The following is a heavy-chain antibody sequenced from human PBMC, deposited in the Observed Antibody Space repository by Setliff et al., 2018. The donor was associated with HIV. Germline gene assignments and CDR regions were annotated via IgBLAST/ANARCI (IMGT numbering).Heavy chain of an antibody. Sequence: ASVKVSCKASGYTFTNFAISWVRQAPGQGLEWMGWISANNGNTNYAQKLQDRVTMTTDTSTGTAHLELRSLRSDDTAVYYCARDHTYYGMDVWGQGTTVTVSS. CDR1: GYTFTNFA. J-gene: IGHJ6*02. V-gene: IGHV1-18*01. CDR3: ARDHTYYGMDV. CDR2: ISANNGNT.